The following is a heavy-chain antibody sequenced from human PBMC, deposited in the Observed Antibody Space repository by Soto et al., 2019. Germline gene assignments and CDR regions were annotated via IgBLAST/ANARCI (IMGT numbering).Heavy chain of an antibody. J-gene: IGHJ5*02. D-gene: IGHD3-10*01. CDR1: GGSVSSGSYY. Sequence: QVQLQESGPGLVKPSETLSLTCTVSGGSVSSGSYYWSWIRQPPGKGLEWIGYIYYRGSTNYNPSLKSLVTIAVDTSKNQFSLKMSSVTAADTAVYYCARGCYGSGSYYNVDWFDPWGQGTLVTVSP. CDR2: IYYRGST. V-gene: IGHV4-61*01. CDR3: ARGCYGSGSYYNVDWFDP.